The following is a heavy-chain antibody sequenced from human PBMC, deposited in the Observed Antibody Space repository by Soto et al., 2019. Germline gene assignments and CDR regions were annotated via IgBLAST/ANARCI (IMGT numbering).Heavy chain of an antibody. CDR1: RFTFSNAW. CDR3: TTDNCSGGRCTGWDV. Sequence: EVQLVESGGGLVKPGGSLRLSCAASRFTFSNAWMSWVRQAPGKGLEWVGRIKSQTDGWPTDYAGPVKGRFRISRDDSKNTLFLQMDSLKTEDTAVYSSTTDNCSGGRCTGWDVWGKGTTVTVSS. D-gene: IGHD2-15*01. J-gene: IGHJ6*04. V-gene: IGHV3-15*01. CDR2: IKSQTDGWPT.